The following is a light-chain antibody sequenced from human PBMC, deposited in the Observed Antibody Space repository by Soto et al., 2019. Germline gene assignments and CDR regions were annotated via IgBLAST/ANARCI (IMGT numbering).Light chain of an antibody. J-gene: IGKJ4*01. CDR1: QSVTRNY. V-gene: IGKV3-20*01. Sequence: EVVLTQSPGTLSLSPGDRATLSCRASQSVTRNYLAWYQQKPGQTPRLLIFCASNRAADNPARFSASESGTDFTLTISGLEPDDFAVYYCQQYDFLPLPFGGGTRL. CDR3: QQYDFLPLP. CDR2: CAS.